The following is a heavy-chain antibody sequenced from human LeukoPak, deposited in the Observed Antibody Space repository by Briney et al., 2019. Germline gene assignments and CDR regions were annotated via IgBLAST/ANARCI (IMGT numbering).Heavy chain of an antibody. Sequence: HTGVYLRLSCAASGFTFSSYAMSWVRQAPGKGLEWVSAISGSCGSTYYADSVKGRFTISRDNSKNTLYLQMNSLRAEDTAVYYCAKTLVYAPLYDYWGQGTLVTVSS. CDR1: GFTFSSYA. J-gene: IGHJ4*02. CDR3: AKTLVYAPLYDY. D-gene: IGHD2-8*01. V-gene: IGHV3-23*01. CDR2: ISGSCGST.